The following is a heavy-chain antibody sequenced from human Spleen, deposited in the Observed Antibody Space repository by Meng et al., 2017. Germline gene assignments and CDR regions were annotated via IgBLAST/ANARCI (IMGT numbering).Heavy chain of an antibody. CDR3: ARGSRYSVGWYSTVKYYFDY. V-gene: IGHV4-34*01. J-gene: IGHJ4*02. CDR1: GGSFSDYY. Sequence: SQTRSLTGAVYGGSFSDYYWAWIRQTPGKGLEWIGEIHHRGSTNYNPSLKSRVTISVDTAKNQFSLKLTSVTAADTAVYSCARGSRYSVGWYSTVKYYFDYWGQGALVTVSS. D-gene: IGHD3-16*02. CDR2: IHHRGST.